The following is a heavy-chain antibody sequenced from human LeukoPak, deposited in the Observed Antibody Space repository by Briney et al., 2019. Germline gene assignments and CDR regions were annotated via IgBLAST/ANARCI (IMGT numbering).Heavy chain of an antibody. Sequence: SETLSLTCAVYGGSFSGYYWSWIRQPPGKGLEWIGEINHSGSTNYNPSLKSRVTISVDTSKNQFSLKLSSVTTADTAVYYCARRRAGGHLNFYYGMDVWGQGTTVTVSS. CDR3: ARRRAGGHLNFYYGMDV. J-gene: IGHJ6*02. D-gene: IGHD1-26*01. CDR2: INHSGST. CDR1: GGSFSGYY. V-gene: IGHV4-34*01.